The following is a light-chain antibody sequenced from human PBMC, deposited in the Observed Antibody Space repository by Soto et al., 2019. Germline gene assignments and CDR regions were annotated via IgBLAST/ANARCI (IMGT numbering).Light chain of an antibody. CDR1: SGHSSNA. CDR2: VNRDGSH. CDR3: QTWGTGIQV. Sequence: QLVLTQSPSASASLGASVKLTCTLSSGHSSNAIAWHQQQPEKGPRYLMKVNRDGSHSKGDGIPDRFSGSSSGDERYLTISSLQSEDEADYYCQTWGTGIQVFGGGTQLTVL. V-gene: IGLV4-69*01. J-gene: IGLJ2*01.